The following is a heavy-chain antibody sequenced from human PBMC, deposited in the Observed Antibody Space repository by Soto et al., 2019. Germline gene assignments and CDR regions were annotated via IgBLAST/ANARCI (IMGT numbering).Heavy chain of an antibody. CDR2: ISSSSSYI. Sequence: EVQLLESGRGLVKPGGSLRLSCAASGFTFSSDSMNWVRQAPGKGLEWVSSISSSSSYIYYADSVKSRFTISRDNAKNSLYLQMNSLRAEDRAVYYCARGRSGSHLDAFDLWGQGTMVTVSS. V-gene: IGHV3-21*01. J-gene: IGHJ3*01. CDR1: GFTFSSDS. CDR3: ARGRSGSHLDAFDL. D-gene: IGHD1-26*01.